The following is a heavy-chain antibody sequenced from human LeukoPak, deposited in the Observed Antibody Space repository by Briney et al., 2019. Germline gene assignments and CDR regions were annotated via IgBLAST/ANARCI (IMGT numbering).Heavy chain of an antibody. J-gene: IGHJ3*02. CDR3: AITYYYDSSGYYPYAFDI. CDR1: GGSFSGYY. CDR2: INHSGST. V-gene: IGHV4-34*01. Sequence: PSETLSLTCAVYGGSFSGYYWSWIRQPPGKGLEWIGEINHSGSTNYNPSLKSRVTISVDTSKNQFSLKLSSVTAADTAVYYCAITYYYDSSGYYPYAFDIWGQGTMITVSS. D-gene: IGHD3-22*01.